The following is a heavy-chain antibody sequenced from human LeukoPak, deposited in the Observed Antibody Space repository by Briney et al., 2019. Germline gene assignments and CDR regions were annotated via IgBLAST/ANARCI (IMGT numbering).Heavy chain of an antibody. Sequence: SETLSLTCTVSGGSISSYWSWIRQPAGKGLEWIGRIYGSGTTTYNPSLKSRVSMSIDTSKNQFSLKLMSVTAADTAVYYCARDSGTTGEVKFDPWGQGTLVTVSS. CDR3: ARDSGTTGEVKFDP. CDR2: IYGSGTT. D-gene: IGHD3-10*01. J-gene: IGHJ5*02. CDR1: GGSISSY. V-gene: IGHV4-4*07.